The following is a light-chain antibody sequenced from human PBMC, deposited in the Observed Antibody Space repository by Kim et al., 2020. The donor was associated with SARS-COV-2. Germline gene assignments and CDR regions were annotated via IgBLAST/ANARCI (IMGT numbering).Light chain of an antibody. CDR2: VAS. Sequence: EIVLTQSPGTLSLSPGERATLSCRASQSVRSNYLAWYQQKPGQAPRLLIYVASSRATGIPDKFSGSGSGTDFTLTISRLEAEDFAVYYCQQYGTAPYTFGQGTKLEI. CDR3: QQYGTAPYT. CDR1: QSVRSNY. V-gene: IGKV3-20*01. J-gene: IGKJ2*01.